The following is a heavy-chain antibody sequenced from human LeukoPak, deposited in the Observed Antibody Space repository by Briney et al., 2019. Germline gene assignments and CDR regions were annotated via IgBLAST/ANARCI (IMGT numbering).Heavy chain of an antibody. J-gene: IGHJ3*02. CDR2: IYYSGST. Sequence: SETLSLTCTVSGGSISSGDYYWSWIRQPPGKGLEWIGYIYYSGSTNYNPSLKSRVTISVDTSKNQFSLKLSSVTAADTAVYYCARDALYDYVWGSYRRDAFDIWGQGTMVTVSS. V-gene: IGHV4-61*08. CDR3: ARDALYDYVWGSYRRDAFDI. D-gene: IGHD3-16*02. CDR1: GGSISSGDYY.